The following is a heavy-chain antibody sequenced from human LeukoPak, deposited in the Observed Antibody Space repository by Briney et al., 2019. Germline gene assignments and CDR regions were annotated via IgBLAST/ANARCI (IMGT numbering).Heavy chain of an antibody. V-gene: IGHV3-48*03. CDR2: ISSSGSTI. Sequence: GGSLRLSCAASGFTFGSYEMNWVRQAPGKGLEWVSYISSSGSTIYYADSVKGRFTISRDNAKNSLYLQMNSLRAEDTAVYYCARGDYGSGSYYNPYYFDYWGQGTLVTVSS. CDR1: GFTFGSYE. J-gene: IGHJ4*02. D-gene: IGHD3-10*01. CDR3: ARGDYGSGSYYNPYYFDY.